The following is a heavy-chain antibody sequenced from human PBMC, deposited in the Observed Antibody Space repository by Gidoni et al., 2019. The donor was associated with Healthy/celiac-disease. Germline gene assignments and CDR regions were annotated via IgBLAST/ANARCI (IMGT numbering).Heavy chain of an antibody. V-gene: IGHV5-10-1*03. J-gene: IGHJ6*02. D-gene: IGHD6-6*01. CDR2: IDPSDSYT. CDR1: GYSFTSYW. Sequence: EVQLVQSGAEGKKPGGALRISCKGSGYSFTSYWISWVRQMPGKGLEGMGRIDPSDSYTNYSPSFQGHVTISVDKSISTAYLKWSSLKASDTAMYYCARRVLGVYSSSYGMDVWGQGTTVTVSS. CDR3: ARRVLGVYSSSYGMDV.